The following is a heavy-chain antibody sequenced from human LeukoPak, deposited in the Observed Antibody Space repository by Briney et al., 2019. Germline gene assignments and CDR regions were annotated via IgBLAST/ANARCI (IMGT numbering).Heavy chain of an antibody. V-gene: IGHV1-24*01. J-gene: IGHJ4*02. CDR1: GYTLTELS. D-gene: IGHD3-22*01. CDR3: ATSHYYDSSGYYSIDY. CDR2: FDPEDGET. Sequence: ASVKVSRKVSGYTLTELSMHWVRQAPGKGLEWMGGFDPEDGETIYAQKFQGRVTMTEDTSTDTAYMELSSLRSEDTAVYYCATSHYYDSSGYYSIDYWGQGTLVTVSS.